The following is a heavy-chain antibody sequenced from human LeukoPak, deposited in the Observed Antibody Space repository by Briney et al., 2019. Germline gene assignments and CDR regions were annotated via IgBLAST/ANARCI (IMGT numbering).Heavy chain of an antibody. D-gene: IGHD1-26*01. V-gene: IGHV4-30-2*01. CDR1: GGSISSSSYY. CDR3: ARLIRATNGMDV. J-gene: IGHJ6*02. Sequence: SETLSLTCTVSGGSISSSSYYWGWIRQPPGKGLEWIGYIYHSGSTYYNPSLKSRVTISVDRSKNQFSLKLSSVTAADTAVYYCARLIRATNGMDVWGQGTTVTVSS. CDR2: IYHSGST.